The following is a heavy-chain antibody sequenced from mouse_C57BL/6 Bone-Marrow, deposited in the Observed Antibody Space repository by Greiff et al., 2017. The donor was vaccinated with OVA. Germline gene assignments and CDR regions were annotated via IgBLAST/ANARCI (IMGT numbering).Heavy chain of an antibody. J-gene: IGHJ2*01. V-gene: IGHV1-80*01. D-gene: IGHD4-1*01. CDR3: ARSLGKILKLGY. Sequence: VQLVESGAELVKPGASVKISCKASGYAFSSYWMNWVKQRPGKGLEWIGQIYPGDGDTNYNGKFKGKATLTADKSSSTAYMQLSSLTSEDSAVYFCARSLGKILKLGYWGQGTTLTVSS. CDR1: GYAFSSYW. CDR2: IYPGDGDT.